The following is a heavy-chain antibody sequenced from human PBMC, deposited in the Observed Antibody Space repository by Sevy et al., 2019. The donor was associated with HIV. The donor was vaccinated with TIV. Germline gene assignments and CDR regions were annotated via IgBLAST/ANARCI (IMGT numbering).Heavy chain of an antibody. CDR3: TRVRALNYYDTSVSMEYNWFDP. D-gene: IGHD3-22*01. CDR2: MNPNTGNT. J-gene: IGHJ5*02. CDR1: GYTFTSYD. Sequence: ASVTVSCKASGYTFTSYDINWVRQATGQGLEWMGWMNPNTGNTGYAQKFQGRVTMTRDTSTSTAYMELGSLRSDDTAIYYCTRVRALNYYDTSVSMEYNWFDPWGQGTLVTVSS. V-gene: IGHV1-8*02.